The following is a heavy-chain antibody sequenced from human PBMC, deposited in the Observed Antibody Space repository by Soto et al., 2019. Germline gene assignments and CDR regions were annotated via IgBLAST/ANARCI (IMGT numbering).Heavy chain of an antibody. Sequence: QVQLQESGPGLVKPSETLSLTCSVSGGSINRGHYYWSWIRQRPGKGLDWIGHIYYDGTTYHSPSLKGRLAISPDTSKNQFSLNLTSVTAADTAIYYCARRPAVVPVDYWGQGILVTVSS. J-gene: IGHJ4*02. D-gene: IGHD2-21*01. V-gene: IGHV4-31*02. CDR2: IYYDGTT. CDR1: GGSINRGHYY. CDR3: ARRPAVVPVDY.